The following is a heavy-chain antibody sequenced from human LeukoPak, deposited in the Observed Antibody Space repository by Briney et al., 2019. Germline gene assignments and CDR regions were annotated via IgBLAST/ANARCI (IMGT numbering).Heavy chain of an antibody. D-gene: IGHD3-10*01. CDR2: ISGSGGST. V-gene: IGHV3-23*01. CDR1: GLTFSNHA. Sequence: GGSLRLSCAASGLTFSNHAMSWVRQAPGKGLEWVSGISGSGGSTYYADFVKGRFTISRDNSKNTLYLQMNSLRAEDAALYYCAKQYYHTSGSFDYWGQGALVTVSS. J-gene: IGHJ4*02. CDR3: AKQYYHTSGSFDY.